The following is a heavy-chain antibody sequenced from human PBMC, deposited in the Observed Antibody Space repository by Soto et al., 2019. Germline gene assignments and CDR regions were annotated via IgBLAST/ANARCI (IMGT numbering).Heavy chain of an antibody. CDR3: ARDIRHLDSDGYYYYYVMAF. V-gene: IGHV1-18*04. CDR1: GSTFTSYV. D-gene: IGHD5-18*01. J-gene: IGHJ6*02. CDR2: ISAYNGNT. Sequence: ASCKGSGSTFTSYVISWVREAPGQGLEWMGWISAYNGNTNYAQKLQGRVTMTTDTSTSTAYMELRSLRSDDTAVYYCARDIRHLDSDGYYYYYVMAFRGQRTTVTVS.